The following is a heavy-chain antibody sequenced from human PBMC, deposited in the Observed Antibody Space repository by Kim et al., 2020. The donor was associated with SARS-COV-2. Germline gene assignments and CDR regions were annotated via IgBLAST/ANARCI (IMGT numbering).Heavy chain of an antibody. Sequence: GGSLRLSCAASGLIFDTYAMNWVRQAPGKGLEWVAVISTDGRNKDYADSVKGRFTISRDTSKSTLYLEMNRLRVEDTALYYCARGNYYESVGVSDYYNGMDVWSQGPTVTVSS. CDR1: GLIFDTYA. D-gene: IGHD3-22*01. CDR2: ISTDGRNK. V-gene: IGHV3-30-3*01. J-gene: IGHJ6*02. CDR3: ARGNYYESVGVSDYYNGMDV.